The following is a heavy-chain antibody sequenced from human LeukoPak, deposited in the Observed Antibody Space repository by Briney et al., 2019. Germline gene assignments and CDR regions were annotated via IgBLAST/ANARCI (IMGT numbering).Heavy chain of an antibody. CDR1: GGSFSGYY. V-gene: IGHV4-34*01. CDR3: ARGGFYYDFWSGYYTSHGWFDP. J-gene: IGHJ5*02. D-gene: IGHD3-3*01. CDR2: INHSGRT. Sequence: SETLSLTCAVYGGSFSGYYWSWVRQPPGKGLEWVGEINHSGRTNYNASLKSRVTISVDTSKNQFSLKLSSVTAADTAVYYCARGGFYYDFWSGYYTSHGWFDPWGQGTLVTVSS.